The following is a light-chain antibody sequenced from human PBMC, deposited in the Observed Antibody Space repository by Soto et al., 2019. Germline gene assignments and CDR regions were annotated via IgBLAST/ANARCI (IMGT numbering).Light chain of an antibody. J-gene: IGKJ4*01. CDR3: QQYNSGPLT. CDR2: GAS. Sequence: EIVMTQSPATLSVSPGERATLSCRASQSVSSNLAWYQQKPGQTPRLLIYGASNRATGFPARFSGSGSGTEFTLTISSLQSEDFAVYYCQQYNSGPLTFGGGTKVDIK. CDR1: QSVSSN. V-gene: IGKV3-15*01.